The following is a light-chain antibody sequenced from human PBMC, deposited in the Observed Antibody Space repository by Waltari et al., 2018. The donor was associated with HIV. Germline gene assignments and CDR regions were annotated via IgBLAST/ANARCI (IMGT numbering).Light chain of an antibody. CDR1: SEHRTYA. CDR2: FDGSH. CDR3: QTWDTGIWV. V-gene: IGLV4-69*01. J-gene: IGLJ3*02. Sequence: QLVLTQSPSASASLGASVKLTCTVDSEHRTYAIAWHHQQPDKGPRFLMNFDGSHNKGDGIPDRFSGSSSGAERYLTISSLQSEDEGDYFCQTWDTGIWVFGGGTKLTVL.